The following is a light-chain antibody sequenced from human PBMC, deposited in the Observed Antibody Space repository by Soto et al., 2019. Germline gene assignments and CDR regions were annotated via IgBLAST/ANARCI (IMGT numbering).Light chain of an antibody. CDR1: SSDVGAYNY. V-gene: IGLV2-11*01. CDR3: CSYAGSYTHV. Sequence: QSALTQPPSASGSPGQSVAISCTGTSSDVGAYNYVSWYQQHPDKAPKLMIYDVIKRPSGVPDRFSGSKSGNTASLTIYGLQAEDEADYHCCSYAGSYTHVFGTGTKLTVL. CDR2: DVI. J-gene: IGLJ1*01.